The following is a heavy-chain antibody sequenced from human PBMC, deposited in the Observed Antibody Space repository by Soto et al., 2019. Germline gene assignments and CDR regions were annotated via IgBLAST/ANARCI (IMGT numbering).Heavy chain of an antibody. CDR1: GFTFSNAW. Sequence: GGSLRLSCAASGFTFSNAWMNWVRQAPGKGLEWVGRIKSKTDGGTTDYAAPVKGRFTISRDDSKNTLYLQMNSLKTEDTAVYYCTHRWRSSNALRYGKDVWGRGSTVTVS. CDR2: IKSKTDGGTT. J-gene: IGHJ6*02. CDR3: THRWRSSNALRYGKDV. D-gene: IGHD3-16*01. V-gene: IGHV3-15*07.